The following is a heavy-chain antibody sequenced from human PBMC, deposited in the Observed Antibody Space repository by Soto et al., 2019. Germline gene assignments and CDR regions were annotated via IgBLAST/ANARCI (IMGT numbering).Heavy chain of an antibody. D-gene: IGHD3-3*01. CDR2: IRYDGSKQ. CDR1: GFTFSSYG. J-gene: IGHJ4*02. Sequence: QVQLVESGGGVVQPGTSLRLSCAPSGFTFSSYGMHWVRQAPGKGLEWVAVIRYDGSKQYYADSVKGRFTISRDNSKNTLYLQMNSLRAEDTAVYYCARDPGVTNYYFDYWGQGTLVTVSS. V-gene: IGHV3-33*01. CDR3: ARDPGVTNYYFDY.